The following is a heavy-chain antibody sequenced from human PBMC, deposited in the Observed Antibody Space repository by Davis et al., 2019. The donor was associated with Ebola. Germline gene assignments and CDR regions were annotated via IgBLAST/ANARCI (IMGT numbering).Heavy chain of an antibody. Sequence: GSLRLSCAASGLTFDDYGMSWVRQAPGKGLEWVSSISGSGDTTYYADSVKGRFTISRDNSKNTLYLQMNSLRAEDTAVYYCAKHYSNYVYYYYYGMDVWGKGTTVTVSS. CDR1: GLTFDDYG. V-gene: IGHV3-23*01. J-gene: IGHJ6*04. CDR3: AKHYSNYVYYYYYGMDV. D-gene: IGHD4-11*01. CDR2: ISGSGDTT.